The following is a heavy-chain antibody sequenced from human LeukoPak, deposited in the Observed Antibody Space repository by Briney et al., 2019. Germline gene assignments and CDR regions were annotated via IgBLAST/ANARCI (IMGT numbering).Heavy chain of an antibody. CDR2: IYTSGST. Sequence: PSQTLSLTCTVSGGSISSGSYYWSWIRQPAGKGLEWIGRIYTSGSTNYNPSLKSRVTISVDTSKNQFSLKLSSVTAADTAVYYCAREAGSPGYYDFWSGSRTAIDPWGQGTLVTVSS. D-gene: IGHD3-3*01. CDR3: AREAGSPGYYDFWSGSRTAIDP. CDR1: GGSISSGSYY. V-gene: IGHV4-61*02. J-gene: IGHJ5*02.